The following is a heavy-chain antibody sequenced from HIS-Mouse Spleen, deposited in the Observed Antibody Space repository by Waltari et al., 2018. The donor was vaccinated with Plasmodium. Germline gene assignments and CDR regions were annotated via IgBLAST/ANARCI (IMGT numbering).Heavy chain of an antibody. Sequence: QVQLVQSGAEVKKPGSSVKVSCKASGGTFSSYAISWVRQAPGQGLEWMGSIIPMLGITNYAQNFQGRVTITADKSTSTAYMELSSLRSEDTAVYYCARVLSIAAAGKDAFDIWGQGTMVTVSS. CDR2: IIPMLGIT. V-gene: IGHV1-69*04. CDR1: GGTFSSYA. D-gene: IGHD6-13*01. CDR3: ARVLSIAAAGKDAFDI. J-gene: IGHJ3*02.